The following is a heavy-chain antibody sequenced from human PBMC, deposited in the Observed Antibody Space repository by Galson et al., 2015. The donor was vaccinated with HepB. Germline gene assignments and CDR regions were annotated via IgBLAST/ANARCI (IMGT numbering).Heavy chain of an antibody. CDR3: ARDPLRYCSGGSCSFWY. D-gene: IGHD2-15*01. V-gene: IGHV3-48*04. CDR2: ISSSGSTI. CDR1: GFTFSSYS. Sequence: SLRLSCAATGFTFSSYSMNWVRQAPGKGLEWVSYISSSGSTIYYADSVKGRFTISRDNAKNSLYLQMNSLRAEDTAVYYCARDPLRYCSGGSCSFWYWGQGTLVTVSS. J-gene: IGHJ4*02.